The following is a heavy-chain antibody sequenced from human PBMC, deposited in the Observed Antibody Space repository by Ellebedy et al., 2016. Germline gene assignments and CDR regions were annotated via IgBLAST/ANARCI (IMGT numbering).Heavy chain of an antibody. V-gene: IGHV3-30*18. J-gene: IGHJ4*02. CDR2: MSSDGSDK. CDR1: GFTFSRTW. D-gene: IGHD6-19*01. Sequence: GESLKISCAASGFTFSRTWMSWVRQAPGKGLEWVAIMSSDGSDKRYADSVRGRFTISRDNSKNTLYLQMNSLRSEDTAVYYCAKDRTGGWSFDYWGQGTLVTVSS. CDR3: AKDRTGGWSFDY.